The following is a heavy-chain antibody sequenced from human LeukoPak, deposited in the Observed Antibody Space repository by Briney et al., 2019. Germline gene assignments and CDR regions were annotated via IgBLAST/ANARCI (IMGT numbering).Heavy chain of an antibody. CDR2: ISGSGRTI. V-gene: IGHV3-48*03. CDR3: ASSTAIGY. Sequence: GGSLRLSCAASGFTFSSYAMSWVRQAPGKGLEWVSYISGSGRTIYYADSVKGRFTISRDNAKNSLYLQMNSLRTEDTAVYYCASSTAIGYWGQGTLVTVSS. CDR1: GFTFSSYA. J-gene: IGHJ4*02.